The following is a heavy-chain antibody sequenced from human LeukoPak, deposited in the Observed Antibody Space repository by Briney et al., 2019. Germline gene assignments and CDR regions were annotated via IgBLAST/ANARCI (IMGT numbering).Heavy chain of an antibody. CDR3: ARAPSGYSYGYGFDY. V-gene: IGHV4-59*02. D-gene: IGHD5-18*01. Sequence: GSLRLSCTASGFTVSSYYWSWIRQPPGKGLEWIGYIYYSGSTNYNPSLKSRVTISVDTSKNQFSLKLSSVTAADTAVYYCARAPSGYSYGYGFDYWGQGTLVTVSS. CDR2: IYYSGST. CDR1: GFTVSSYY. J-gene: IGHJ4*02.